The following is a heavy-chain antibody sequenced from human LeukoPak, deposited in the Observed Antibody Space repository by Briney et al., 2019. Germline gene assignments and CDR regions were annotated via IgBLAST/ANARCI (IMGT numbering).Heavy chain of an antibody. CDR2: MNPNSGNT. J-gene: IGHJ4*02. CDR3: ARERDTALAPYLDY. D-gene: IGHD5-18*01. Sequence: GASVKVSCKTSGYTFTIYNINWVRQATGQGLEWMGWMNPNSGNTGYAQKFQDRVTMTTDTSTSTAYLEMRRLRFDDTAVYFCARERDTALAPYLDYWGQGTLLTVSS. CDR1: GYTFTIYN. V-gene: IGHV1-8*02.